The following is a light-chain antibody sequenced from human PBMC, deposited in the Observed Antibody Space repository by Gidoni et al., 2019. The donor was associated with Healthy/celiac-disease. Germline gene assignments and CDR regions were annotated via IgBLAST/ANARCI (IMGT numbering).Light chain of an antibody. J-gene: IGLJ7*01. V-gene: IGLV1-51*01. Sequence: QSVLTPPPSVSAAPGQKVTISCSGSSSNIGNNYVSWYQQLPGTAPKLLIYDNNKRPSGIPDQFSGSKSGTSATLGITGLQTGDEADYYCGTWDSSLSAAVFGGGTQLTVL. CDR2: DNN. CDR3: GTWDSSLSAAV. CDR1: SSNIGNNY.